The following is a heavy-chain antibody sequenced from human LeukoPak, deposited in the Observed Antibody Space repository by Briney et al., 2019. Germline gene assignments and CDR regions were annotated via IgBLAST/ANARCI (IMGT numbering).Heavy chain of an antibody. CDR1: GFTFEDYT. Sequence: QSGGSLRLSCAASGFTFEDYTMHWVRQAPGKGREWVSLLSWDGGSTYYADSVKGRFTISRDNSKNSLYLQMNSLRTEDTALYYCAKNKYDNSGGWYFDLWGRGTLVTVSS. J-gene: IGHJ2*01. V-gene: IGHV3-43*01. CDR2: LSWDGGST. D-gene: IGHD3-22*01. CDR3: AKNKYDNSGGWYFDL.